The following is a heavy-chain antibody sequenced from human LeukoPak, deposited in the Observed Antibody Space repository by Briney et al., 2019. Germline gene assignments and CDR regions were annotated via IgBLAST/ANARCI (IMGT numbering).Heavy chain of an antibody. Sequence: GGSLRLSCTASGFTVSSNYMSWVRQAPGKGLEWVSVIYSGGGTYYADPVKGRFTISRDNSKNTLYLQMNSLRAEDTAVYYCAKSQAGTVTNWFDPWGQGTLVTVSS. D-gene: IGHD4-11*01. J-gene: IGHJ5*02. CDR1: GFTVSSNY. CDR2: IYSGGGT. CDR3: AKSQAGTVTNWFDP. V-gene: IGHV3-53*01.